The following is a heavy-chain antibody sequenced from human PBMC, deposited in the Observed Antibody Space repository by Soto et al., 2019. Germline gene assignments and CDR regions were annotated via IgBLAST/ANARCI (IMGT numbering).Heavy chain of an antibody. J-gene: IGHJ5*02. Sequence: EPIPLRYTVSGGKIGSLGCRRIRQTPGRGLEWIGYIYYSGSTNYNPSLKSRVTISVDTSKNQFSLKLSSVTAADTAVYYCARVTVGATSRWFGPWGQGTLVSVSS. V-gene: IGHV4-59*11. CDR2: IYYSGST. CDR1: GGKIGSLG. D-gene: IGHD1-26*01. CDR3: ARVTVGATSRWFGP.